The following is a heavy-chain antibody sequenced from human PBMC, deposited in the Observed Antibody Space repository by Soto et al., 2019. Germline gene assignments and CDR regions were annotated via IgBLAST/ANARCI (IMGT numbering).Heavy chain of an antibody. Sequence: SETLSLTCTVSGGSISSGGYYWSWIRQHPGKGLEWIGYIYYSGSTYYNTSLKSRVTISVDTSKNKFSLKLSSVTAADTAFYYCARGRNWNQSNLYYYYGMDVWGQGTTVTVSS. J-gene: IGHJ6*02. CDR2: IYYSGST. CDR3: ARGRNWNQSNLYYYYGMDV. D-gene: IGHD1-1*01. CDR1: GGSISSGGYY. V-gene: IGHV4-31*03.